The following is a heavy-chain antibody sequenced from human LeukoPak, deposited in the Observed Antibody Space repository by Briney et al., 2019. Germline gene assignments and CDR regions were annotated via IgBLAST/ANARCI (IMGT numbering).Heavy chain of an antibody. CDR3: ATMVALGYDFWSGLDY. CDR2: ISWDGGST. V-gene: IGHV3-43*01. CDR1: GFTFDDYT. D-gene: IGHD3-3*01. Sequence: GGSLRLSCAASGFTFDDYTKHWVRQAPGKGLEWVSLISWDGGSTYYADSVKGRFTISRDNSKNSLYLQMNSLRTEDTALYYCATMVALGYDFWSGLDYWGQGTLVTVSS. J-gene: IGHJ4*02.